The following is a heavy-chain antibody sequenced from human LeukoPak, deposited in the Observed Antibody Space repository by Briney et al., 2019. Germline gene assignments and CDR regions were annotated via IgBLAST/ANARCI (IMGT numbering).Heavy chain of an antibody. J-gene: IGHJ4*02. CDR2: IYYSGST. Sequence: SETLSLTCTVSGVSISSYYWSWIRQPPGKGLEWIGYIYYSGSTNYNPSLKSRVTISVDTSKNQFSLKLSSVTAADTAVYYCARIEDYGGNSVNYWGQGTLVTVSS. CDR1: GVSISSYY. V-gene: IGHV4-59*01. D-gene: IGHD4-23*01. CDR3: ARIEDYGGNSVNY.